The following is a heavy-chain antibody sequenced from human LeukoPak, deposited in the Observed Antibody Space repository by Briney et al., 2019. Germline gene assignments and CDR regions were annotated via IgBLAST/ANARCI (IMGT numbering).Heavy chain of an antibody. D-gene: IGHD6-25*01. CDR2: SIPIFATA. CDR1: GGTFSSYA. Sequence: SVKVSCKASGGTFSSYAITWVRQAPGQGLEWMGGSIPIFATAHYAQKFQGRVTISADEATSTAYIELSSLRSEDTAVYYCARDRGKYSGASYYYHYMDVWGKGTTVTVSS. J-gene: IGHJ6*03. CDR3: ARDRGKYSGASYYYHYMDV. V-gene: IGHV1-69*13.